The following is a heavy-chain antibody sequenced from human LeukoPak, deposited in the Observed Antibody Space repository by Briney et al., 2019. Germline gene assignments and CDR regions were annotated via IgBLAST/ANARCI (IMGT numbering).Heavy chain of an antibody. J-gene: IGHJ4*02. CDR2: ISYDGSNK. CDR1: GFTFSSYA. V-gene: IGHV3-30*04. Sequence: GGSLRLSCAASGFTFSSYAMHWVRQAPGKGLEWVAVISYDGSNKYYADSVKGRFTISRDNSKNTLYLQMNSLRAEDTAVYYCARVPPAVGMFDYWGQGTQVTVSS. CDR3: ARVPPAVGMFDY. D-gene: IGHD2-21*01.